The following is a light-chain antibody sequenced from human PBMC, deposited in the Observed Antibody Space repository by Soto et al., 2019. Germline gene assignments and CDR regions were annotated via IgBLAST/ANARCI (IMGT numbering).Light chain of an antibody. J-gene: IGKJ3*01. CDR2: DAS. V-gene: IGKV3-20*01. Sequence: EIVLTQSPGTLSLSPGERVTLSCRASQSVTSTYLAWYQQKPGQAPRLLIYDASTRATGIPDRFSGSGSGTDFTLTISRLEPDDFAVYYCQQYGRSPGLLTFGPGTKVDIK. CDR3: QQYGRSPGLLT. CDR1: QSVTSTY.